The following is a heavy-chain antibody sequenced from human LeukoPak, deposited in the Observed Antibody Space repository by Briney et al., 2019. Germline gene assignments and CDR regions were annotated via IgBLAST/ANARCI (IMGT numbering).Heavy chain of an antibody. J-gene: IGHJ4*02. D-gene: IGHD3/OR15-3a*01. V-gene: IGHV4-61*02. CDR2: FYTSGST. CDR1: GDSISSSNYY. CDR3: ARDILGPSGY. Sequence: SQTLSLTCTVSGDSISSSNYYWSWIRQPAGKGLEWIGRFYTSGSTNYNPSLKSRVTISVDTSKNQFSLKLSSVTAADTAVYYCARDILGPSGYWGQGNLVIVSS.